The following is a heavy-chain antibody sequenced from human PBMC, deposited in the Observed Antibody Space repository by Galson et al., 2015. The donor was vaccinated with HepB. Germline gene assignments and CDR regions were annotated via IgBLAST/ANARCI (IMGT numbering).Heavy chain of an antibody. CDR3: AKDARTVTTFGDY. J-gene: IGHJ4*02. Sequence: SLRLSCAASGFTFSSYAMHWVRQAPGKGLEWVAVISYDGSNKYYADSVKSRFTISRDNSKNTLYLQMNSLRAEDTAVYYCAKDARTVTTFGDYWGQGTLVTVSS. CDR1: GFTFSSYA. D-gene: IGHD4-17*01. V-gene: IGHV3-30*04. CDR2: ISYDGSNK.